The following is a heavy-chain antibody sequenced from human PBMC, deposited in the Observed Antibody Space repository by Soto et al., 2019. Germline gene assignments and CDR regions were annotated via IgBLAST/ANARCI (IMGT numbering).Heavy chain of an antibody. CDR2: IYGGDST. V-gene: IGHV3-53*01. CDR1: GFTVSYFY. Sequence: EVQLVESGGGLIQPGGSLRLSCAASGFTVSYFYMNWVRQAPGKGLEWVSVIYGGDSTYYADSVKGRSTTSRDSSKNTVYLQMNRLRAEDTAVYYFARVDSVDYYYGMAVLGQGTTVTVSS. D-gene: IGHD2-15*01. CDR3: ARVDSVDYYYGMAV. J-gene: IGHJ6*02.